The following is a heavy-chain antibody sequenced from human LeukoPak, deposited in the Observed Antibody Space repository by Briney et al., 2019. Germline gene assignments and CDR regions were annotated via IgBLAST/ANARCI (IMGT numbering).Heavy chain of an antibody. Sequence: SETLSLTCTVSGGSISSYYWSWIRQPPGKGLEWIGYIYYSGSTNYNPSLKSRVTISVDTSKNHFSLKLGSVTAADTAVYYCARGNSSGWYGGFDYWGQGILVTVSS. V-gene: IGHV4-59*01. J-gene: IGHJ4*02. CDR1: GGSISSYY. CDR2: IYYSGST. D-gene: IGHD6-19*01. CDR3: ARGNSSGWYGGFDY.